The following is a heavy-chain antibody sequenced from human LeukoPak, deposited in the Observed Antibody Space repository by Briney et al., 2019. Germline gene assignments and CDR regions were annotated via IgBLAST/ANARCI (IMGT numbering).Heavy chain of an antibody. Sequence: QPGGSLRLSCAASGFTFSSYGMHWVRQAPGKGLEWVAVIWYDGSNKYYADSVKSRFTISRDNSKNTLYLQMNSLRAEDTAVYYCARAYPELRYFDWLPNYYYGMDVWGQGTTVTVSS. D-gene: IGHD3-9*01. V-gene: IGHV3-33*01. CDR2: IWYDGSNK. CDR1: GFTFSSYG. CDR3: ARAYPELRYFDWLPNYYYGMDV. J-gene: IGHJ6*02.